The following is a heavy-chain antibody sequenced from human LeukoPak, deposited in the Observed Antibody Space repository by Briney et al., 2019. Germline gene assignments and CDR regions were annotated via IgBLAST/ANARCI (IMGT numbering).Heavy chain of an antibody. D-gene: IGHD6-19*01. Sequence: KTSETLSLTCTVSGGSISSSGYYWGWIRQPPGKGLEWIGCIYYSGSTNYNPSLKSRVTISVDTSKNQFSLKLSSVTAADTAVYYCAGGIQWPAHDYWGQGTLVTVSS. CDR3: AGGIQWPAHDY. J-gene: IGHJ4*02. CDR2: IYYSGST. CDR1: GGSISSSGYY. V-gene: IGHV4-61*05.